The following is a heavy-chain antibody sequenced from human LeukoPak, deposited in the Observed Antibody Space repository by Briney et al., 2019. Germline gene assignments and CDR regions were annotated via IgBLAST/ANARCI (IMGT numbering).Heavy chain of an antibody. D-gene: IGHD2-15*01. CDR3: ARAGGSSGPDY. J-gene: IGHJ4*02. V-gene: IGHV4-61*02. Sequence: SETLSLTCTVSGGSISSGSYYWSWIRQPAGKGLEWIGRIYTSGSTNYNPSLKSRVTISVDTSKNQFSLKLSSVTAADTAVYYCARAGGSSGPDYWGQGTLVTVSS. CDR1: GGSISSGSYY. CDR2: IYTSGST.